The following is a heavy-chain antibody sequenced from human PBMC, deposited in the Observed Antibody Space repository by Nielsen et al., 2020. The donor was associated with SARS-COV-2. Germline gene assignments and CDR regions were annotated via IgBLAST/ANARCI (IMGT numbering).Heavy chain of an antibody. Sequence: GGSLRLSCAASGFTFSSYSMNWVRQAPGKGLEWVAVISYDGSNKYYADSVKGRFTISRDNSKNTLYLQMNSLRAEDAAVYHCARVSSGKYGSGNYMDVWGKGTTVTVSS. CDR1: GFTFSSYS. V-gene: IGHV3-30*03. CDR2: ISYDGSNK. J-gene: IGHJ6*03. CDR3: ARVSSGKYGSGNYMDV. D-gene: IGHD3-10*01.